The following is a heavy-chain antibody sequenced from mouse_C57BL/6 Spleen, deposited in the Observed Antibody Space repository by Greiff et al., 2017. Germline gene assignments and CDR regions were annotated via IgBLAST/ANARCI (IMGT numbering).Heavy chain of an antibody. CDR1: GYAFSSYW. D-gene: IGHD2-5*01. CDR2: IYPGDGDT. CDR3: ARTLYYSNYGDYFDY. Sequence: VQLQQSGAELVKPGASVKISCKASGYAFSSYWMNWVKQRPGKGLEWIGQIYPGDGDTNYNGKFKGKATLTADKSSSTAYMQLSSLTSEDSAVYFCARTLYYSNYGDYFDYWGQGTTLTVSS. J-gene: IGHJ2*01. V-gene: IGHV1-80*01.